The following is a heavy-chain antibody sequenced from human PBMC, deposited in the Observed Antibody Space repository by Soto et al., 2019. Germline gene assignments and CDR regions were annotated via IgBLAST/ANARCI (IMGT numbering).Heavy chain of an antibody. CDR2: INPILSMS. Sequence: QVQLVQSGAEVKKPGSSVRVSCKASGDTFSFYSINWVRQAPGLGLEWMGRINPILSMSNYAQRFQGRVTVPAHKSTRTAYMELSRLRSEDTAMYYCASSYGSGYRAFDYWAPGALVTVSS. CDR1: GDTFSFYS. V-gene: IGHV1-69*02. D-gene: IGHD3-10*01. J-gene: IGHJ4*02. CDR3: ASSYGSGYRAFDY.